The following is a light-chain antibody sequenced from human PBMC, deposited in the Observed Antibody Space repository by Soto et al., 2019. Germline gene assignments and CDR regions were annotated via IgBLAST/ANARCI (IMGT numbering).Light chain of an antibody. CDR2: AAS. V-gene: IGKV1-13*02. Sequence: AIRLTQSPSSLSASVGDRVPITCGASQGISNSLDWYQQKPGKAPKLLIYAASSLQSGVPSRFSGSGSGTDLTITISSMQHDDFETYYCQHYNSYSEAFGQGTKVDIK. CDR3: QHYNSYSEA. J-gene: IGKJ1*01. CDR1: QGISNS.